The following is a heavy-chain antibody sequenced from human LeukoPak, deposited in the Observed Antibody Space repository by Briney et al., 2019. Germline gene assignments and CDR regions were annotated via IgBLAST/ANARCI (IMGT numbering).Heavy chain of an antibody. J-gene: IGHJ3*02. CDR2: INQSGGT. CDR1: GGSFSGYY. Sequence: SETLSLTCTVHGGSFSGYYWNWIRQPPGKGLEWIGEINQSGGTNYNPSLKGRVTISVDTSKNQFSLKLSSVTAADTAVYYCAGEGQQLAYDAFDIWGQGTMVTVSS. CDR3: AGEGQQLAYDAFDI. D-gene: IGHD6-13*01. V-gene: IGHV4-34*01.